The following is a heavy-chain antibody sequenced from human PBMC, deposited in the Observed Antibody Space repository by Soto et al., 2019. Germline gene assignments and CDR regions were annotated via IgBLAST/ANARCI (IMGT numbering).Heavy chain of an antibody. CDR2: IYYSGST. CDR3: ARKDYGDYRWFDP. V-gene: IGHV4-39*01. Sequence: PSETLSLTCTVSGGSISSSSYYWGWIRQPPGKGLEWIGSIYYSGSTYYNPSLKSRVTISVDTSKNQFSLKLSSVTAADTAVYYCARKDYGDYRWFDPWGQGTLVTVSS. J-gene: IGHJ5*02. CDR1: GGSISSSSYY. D-gene: IGHD4-17*01.